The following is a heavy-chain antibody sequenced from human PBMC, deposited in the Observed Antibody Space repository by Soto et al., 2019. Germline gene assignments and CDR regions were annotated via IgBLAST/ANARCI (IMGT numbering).Heavy chain of an antibody. J-gene: IGHJ3*02. Sequence: EVQLLESGGGLVQPGGSLRLSCAASGFTFSSYAMSWVRQAPGKGLEWVSAISGSGGSTYYADSVKGRFTISRDNSKNALYLQMNSLRAEDTAVYYCAKDRRALGDNFLEWLSRNAFDIWGQGTMVTVSS. D-gene: IGHD3-3*01. V-gene: IGHV3-23*01. CDR2: ISGSGGST. CDR3: AKDRRALGDNFLEWLSRNAFDI. CDR1: GFTFSSYA.